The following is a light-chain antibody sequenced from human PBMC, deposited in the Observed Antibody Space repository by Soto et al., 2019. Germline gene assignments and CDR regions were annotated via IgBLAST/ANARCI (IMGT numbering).Light chain of an antibody. J-gene: IGKJ1*01. CDR2: STS. V-gene: IGKV3-20*01. CDR3: QQYGISPWT. CDR1: QRFGSSN. Sequence: EIVLTQSPGTLSLSPGERGTLSCRASQRFGSSNLAWYQQKPGQAPRLLIYSTSSRATGIPDRFSGSGSGTDFTLTISRLGPEDFAVYYCQQYGISPWTFGQGTKVDIK.